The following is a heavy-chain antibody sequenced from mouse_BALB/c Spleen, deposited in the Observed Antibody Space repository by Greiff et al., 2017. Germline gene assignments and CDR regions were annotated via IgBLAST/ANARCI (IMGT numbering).Heavy chain of an antibody. CDR1: GFTFSSYA. J-gene: IGHJ4*01. CDR3: ARDEGSYAMDY. V-gene: IGHV5-9-4*01. CDR2: ISSGGSYT. Sequence: EVKLMESGGGLVKPGGSLKLSCAASGFTFSSYAMSWVRQSPEKRLEWVAEISSGGSYTYYPDTVTGRFTISRDNAKNTLYLEMSSLRSEDTAMYYCARDEGSYAMDYWGQGTSVTVSS.